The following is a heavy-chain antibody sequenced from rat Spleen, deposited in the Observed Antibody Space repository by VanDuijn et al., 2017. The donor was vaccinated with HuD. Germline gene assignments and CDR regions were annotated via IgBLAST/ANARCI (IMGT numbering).Heavy chain of an antibody. Sequence: QVQLKESGPGLVQPSQTLSLTCTVSGLSLTSNSVSWIRQPPGKGLEWMGVIWSSGGTDHNSAIKSRLSISRDTSKSQVFLKMNSLQTEDTAMYFCARGSADYWGQGVMVTVSS. V-gene: IGHV2-47*01. CDR3: ARGSADY. J-gene: IGHJ2*01. CDR2: IWSSGGT. CDR1: GLSLTSNS.